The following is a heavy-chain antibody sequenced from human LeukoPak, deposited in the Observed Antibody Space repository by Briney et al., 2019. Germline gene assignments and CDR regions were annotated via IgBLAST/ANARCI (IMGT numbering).Heavy chain of an antibody. CDR3: ARDRFTGIAAAGVYYYYGMDV. Sequence: GASVKVSCKASGYTFTSYDINWVRQATGQGLEWMGWMNPNSGNTGYAQKFQGRVTMTRNTSISTAYMELSSLRSEDTAVYYCARDRFTGIAAAGVYYYYGMDVWGQGTTVTVSS. V-gene: IGHV1-8*01. D-gene: IGHD6-13*01. J-gene: IGHJ6*02. CDR1: GYTFTSYD. CDR2: MNPNSGNT.